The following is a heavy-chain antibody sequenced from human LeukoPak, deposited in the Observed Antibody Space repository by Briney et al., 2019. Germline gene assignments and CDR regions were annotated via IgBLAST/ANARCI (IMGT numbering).Heavy chain of an antibody. Sequence: GGSLTLSCAASGFTFSSYAMSWVRQAPGKGLDWVSAISGSGGSTYYADSVKGRFTISRDNSKNTLYLQMNSLRAEDTAVYYCARDVGGCSGGSCYSRDVWGQGTTVTVSS. CDR2: ISGSGGST. CDR3: ARDVGGCSGGSCYSRDV. CDR1: GFTFSSYA. J-gene: IGHJ6*02. V-gene: IGHV3-23*01. D-gene: IGHD2-15*01.